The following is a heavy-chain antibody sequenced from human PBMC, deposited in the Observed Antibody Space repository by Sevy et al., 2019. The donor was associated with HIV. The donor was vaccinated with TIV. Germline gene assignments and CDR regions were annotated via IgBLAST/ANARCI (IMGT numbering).Heavy chain of an antibody. CDR1: GFTFSSYG. CDR3: AKDSVRRTYYYDSSGYVRVSDTDDY. CDR2: ISYDGSNK. D-gene: IGHD3-22*01. J-gene: IGHJ4*02. V-gene: IGHV3-30*18. Sequence: GGSLRLSCAASGFTFSSYGMHWVRQAPGKGLEWVAVISYDGSNKYYADSVKGRFSISRDNSKNTLYLQMNSLRAEDTAVYYCAKDSVRRTYYYDSSGYVRVSDTDDYWGQGTLVTVSS.